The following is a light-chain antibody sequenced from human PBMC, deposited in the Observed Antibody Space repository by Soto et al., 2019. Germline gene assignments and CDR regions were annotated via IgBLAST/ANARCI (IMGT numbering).Light chain of an antibody. CDR1: QSVSSTY. CDR3: QQYGSSPRS. J-gene: IGKJ1*01. V-gene: IGKV3-20*01. CDR2: GAS. Sequence: EIVLTQSPGTLSLSPGERATLSCRASQSVSSTYLAWYQHKLGQAPRLLIYGASSKASGIPDRFSGSGSGTDCPLTISRLEPEDFAVYYCQQYGSSPRSFGQGTKVEVK.